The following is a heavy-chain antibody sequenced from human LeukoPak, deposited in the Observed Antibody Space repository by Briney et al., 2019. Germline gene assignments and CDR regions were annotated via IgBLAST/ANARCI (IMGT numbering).Heavy chain of an antibody. J-gene: IGHJ4*02. CDR1: GGSISSYY. V-gene: IGHV4-4*07. CDR3: ARGHGTVNFDY. CDR2: IYTSGDT. Sequence: SETLSLTCTVSGGSISSYYWSWVRQPAGKGLEWIGRIYTSGDTNYNPSLKSRVIMSVDTSNNQFSLKLSSVTAADTAVYYCARGHGTVNFDYWGQGALVTVSS. D-gene: IGHD4-17*01.